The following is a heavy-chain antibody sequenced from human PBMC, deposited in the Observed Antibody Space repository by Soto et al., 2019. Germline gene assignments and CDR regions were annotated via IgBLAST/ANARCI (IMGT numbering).Heavy chain of an antibody. CDR2: INPSGGST. V-gene: IGHV1-46*01. D-gene: IGHD5-12*01. J-gene: IGHJ4*02. CDR3: ARDRKDGYDTFEY. CDR1: GYTFTSYE. Sequence: ASVKVSCKASGYTFTSYEMYWVRQAPGQGLEWMGIINPSGGSTTYAQKFQGRVTMTRDTSTSTVYMELSSLRSEDTAVYYCARDRKDGYDTFEYWGQGTRVTVTA.